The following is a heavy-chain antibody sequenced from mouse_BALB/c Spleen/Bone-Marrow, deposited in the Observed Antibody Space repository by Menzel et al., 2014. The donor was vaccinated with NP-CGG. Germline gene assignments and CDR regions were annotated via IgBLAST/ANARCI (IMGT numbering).Heavy chain of an antibody. Sequence: EESGGRLVTPGTPLTLTCTASGFSLSSHYIQWVRQAPGKGLEWIGIIYTSGTTYYANWAEGRFTISRTSTTVDLRIASPTTEDTATYFCTRDRASGGGDYFDLWGQGTLVTVSS. J-gene: IGHJ2*01. V-gene: IGHV5-6-5*01. D-gene: IGHD3-1*01. CDR3: TRDRASGGGDYFDL. CDR1: GFSLSSHY. CDR2: IYTSGTT.